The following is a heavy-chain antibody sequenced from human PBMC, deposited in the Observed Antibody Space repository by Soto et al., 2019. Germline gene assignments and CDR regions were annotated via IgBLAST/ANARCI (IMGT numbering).Heavy chain of an antibody. CDR2: MYYSGST. V-gene: IGHV4-59*08. J-gene: IGHJ4*02. Sequence: QVQLQESGPGLVKPSETLSLTCTVSGGSISSYYWSWIRQPPGTGLEWIGYMYYSGSTNYNPPLPGRVTISVDTSKNQFSLKLSSVTAADTAVYSCARHWALGPPPDYWGQGTLVAVSS. CDR3: ARHWALGPPPDY. CDR1: GGSISSYY. D-gene: IGHD3-16*01.